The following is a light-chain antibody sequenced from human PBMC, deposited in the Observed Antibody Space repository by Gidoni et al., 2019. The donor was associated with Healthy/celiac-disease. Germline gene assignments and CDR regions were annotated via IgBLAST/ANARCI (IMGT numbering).Light chain of an antibody. V-gene: IGKV1-9*01. CDR1: QGISSY. CDR3: QQLNSYLPT. J-gene: IGKJ5*01. Sequence: DIQLTQSPSFLSASVGDRVTITCRASQGISSYLAWYQQKPSRFSGSGSGTEFTLTISSLQPEDFATYYCQQLNSYLPTFGQGTRLEIK.